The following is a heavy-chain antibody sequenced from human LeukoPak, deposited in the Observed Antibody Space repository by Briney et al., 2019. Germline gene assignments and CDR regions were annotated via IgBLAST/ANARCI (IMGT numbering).Heavy chain of an antibody. CDR2: IYYSGSS. J-gene: IGHJ4*02. V-gene: IGHV4-31*03. CDR3: ARNRDGYNSFDY. CDR1: GGSINNGGYY. Sequence: SSETLSLTCTVSGGSINNGGYYWSWIRQHPGKGLEWIGYIYYSGSSYYNPSLRSRVTISVDTSKNHFSLKLSSVTAADTAVYYCARNRDGYNSFDYWGQGTLVTVSS. D-gene: IGHD5-24*01.